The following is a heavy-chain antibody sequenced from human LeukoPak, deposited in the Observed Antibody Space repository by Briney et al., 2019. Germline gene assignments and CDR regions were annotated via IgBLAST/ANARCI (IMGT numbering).Heavy chain of an antibody. D-gene: IGHD3-22*01. Sequence: GGSLRLSCAASGFTFSSYNMNWVRQAPGKGLEWVSYISSYSSTIYCADSVKGRFTISRDNAKNSLYLQMNSLRAEDTAVYYCARGHYYDSSGSKWGFDYWGQGTLVTVSS. CDR2: ISSYSSTI. V-gene: IGHV3-48*01. CDR3: ARGHYYDSSGSKWGFDY. CDR1: GFTFSSYN. J-gene: IGHJ4*02.